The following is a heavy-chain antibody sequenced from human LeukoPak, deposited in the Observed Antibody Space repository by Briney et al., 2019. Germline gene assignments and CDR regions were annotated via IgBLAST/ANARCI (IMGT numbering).Heavy chain of an antibody. CDR2: IYYSGST. V-gene: IGHV4-34*01. D-gene: IGHD2-15*01. CDR1: GGSFSGYY. J-gene: IGHJ6*03. CDR3: ARHVVEVVAAMDV. Sequence: SETLSLTCAAYGGSFSGYYWSWIRQPPGKGLEWIGSIYYSGSTYYNPSLKSRVTISVDTSKNQFSLKLSSVTAADTAVYYCARHVVEVVAAMDVWGKGTTVTVSS.